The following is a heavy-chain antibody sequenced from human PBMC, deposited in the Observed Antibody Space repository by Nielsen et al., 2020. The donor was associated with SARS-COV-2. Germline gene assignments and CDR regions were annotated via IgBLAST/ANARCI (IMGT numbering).Heavy chain of an antibody. J-gene: IGHJ4*02. Sequence: GESLMISCAASGFTFSSYAMHWVRQAPGKGLEWVAVISYDGSNKYYADSVKGRFTISRDNSKNTLYLQMNSLRAEDTAVYYCARPGTGDRASLNYWGQGTLVTVSS. CDR2: ISYDGSNK. V-gene: IGHV3-30-3*01. CDR3: ARPGTGDRASLNY. D-gene: IGHD7-27*01. CDR1: GFTFSSYA.